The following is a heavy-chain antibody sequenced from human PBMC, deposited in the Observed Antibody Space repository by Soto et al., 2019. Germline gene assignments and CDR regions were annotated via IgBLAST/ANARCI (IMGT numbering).Heavy chain of an antibody. Sequence: GASVKVSCKASGYTFTGYYMHWVRQAPGQGLEWMGWINPNSGGTNYAQKFQGRVTMTRDTSISTAYMELSRLRSGDTAVYYCARARGYSGYDHSDFDYWGQGTMVTVYS. CDR2: INPNSGGT. V-gene: IGHV1-2*02. J-gene: IGHJ4*02. D-gene: IGHD5-12*01. CDR1: GYTFTGYY. CDR3: ARARGYSGYDHSDFDY.